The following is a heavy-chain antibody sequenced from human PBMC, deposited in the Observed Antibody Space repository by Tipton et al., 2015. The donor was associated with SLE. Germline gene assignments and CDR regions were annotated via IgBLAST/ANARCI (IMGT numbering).Heavy chain of an antibody. CDR3: AADFWTGSPLFDY. D-gene: IGHD3/OR15-3a*01. CDR1: DGSITDAY. Sequence: TLSLTCTVSDGSITDAYWSWVRPPAGKGLEWSGRISHSGDTYYNPSLQSRVTLSIDTSKNQFSLKLTSVTAADTAIYYCAADFWTGSPLFDYWGQGTLVTVSS. V-gene: IGHV4-59*05. CDR2: ISHSGDT. J-gene: IGHJ4*02.